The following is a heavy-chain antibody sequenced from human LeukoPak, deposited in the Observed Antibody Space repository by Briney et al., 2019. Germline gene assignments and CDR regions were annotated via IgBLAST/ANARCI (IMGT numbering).Heavy chain of an antibody. J-gene: IGHJ5*02. D-gene: IGHD3-3*01. CDR2: INHSGST. Sequence: SETLSLTCAVYGGSFSGYYWSWIRQPPGKGLEWIGEINHSGSTNYNPSLKSRVTISVDTSKNQFSLKPSSVTAADTAVYYCARTRIFGVVPTNWFDPWGQGTLVTVSS. CDR1: GGSFSGYY. CDR3: ARTRIFGVVPTNWFDP. V-gene: IGHV4-34*01.